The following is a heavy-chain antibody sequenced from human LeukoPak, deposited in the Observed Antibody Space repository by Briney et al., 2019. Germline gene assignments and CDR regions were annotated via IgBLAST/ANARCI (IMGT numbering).Heavy chain of an antibody. D-gene: IGHD5-12*01. Sequence: PSETLSLTCTVSGGSISNYYWSWIRQPAGKGLEWIGRIYSSGTTFYNPSLKSRVTMSVDTSKNQFSLKLSSVTAADTAVYFCASGSSGYDPWGQGTLVTVSS. CDR2: IYSSGTT. CDR3: ASGSSGYDP. J-gene: IGHJ5*02. CDR1: GGSISNYY. V-gene: IGHV4-4*07.